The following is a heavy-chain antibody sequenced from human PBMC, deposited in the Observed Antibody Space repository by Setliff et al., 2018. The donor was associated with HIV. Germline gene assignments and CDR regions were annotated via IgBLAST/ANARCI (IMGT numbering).Heavy chain of an antibody. CDR1: GGSIKSGAYY. J-gene: IGHJ3*02. CDR3: ARGRGPVAGDAFDI. D-gene: IGHD2-21*01. Sequence: PSETLSLTCTVSGGSIKSGAYYWSWIRQRPGRGLEWIGYIYYTGSPYFNPSLRGRLTLSVDTSKNQFSLKLHSVTAADTTIYYCARGRGPVAGDAFDIWGQGTMVTVSS. V-gene: IGHV4-30-4*01. CDR2: IYYTGSP.